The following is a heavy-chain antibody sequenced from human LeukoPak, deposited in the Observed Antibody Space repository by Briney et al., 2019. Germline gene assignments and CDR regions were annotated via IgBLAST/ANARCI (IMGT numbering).Heavy chain of an antibody. CDR1: GGTFSSYA. J-gene: IGHJ4*02. V-gene: IGHV1-69*04. CDR3: ARGRDTAMVTSLGYFDY. Sequence: SVKVSCKASGGTFSSYAISWVRQAPGQGLEWMGRIIPIFGIANYAQKFQGRVTITADKSTSTAYVELSSLRSEDTAVYYCARGRDTAMVTSLGYFDYWGQGTLVTVSS. D-gene: IGHD5-18*01. CDR2: IIPIFGIA.